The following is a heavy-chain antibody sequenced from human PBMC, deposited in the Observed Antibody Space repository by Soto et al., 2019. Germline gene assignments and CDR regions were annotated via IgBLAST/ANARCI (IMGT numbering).Heavy chain of an antibody. J-gene: IGHJ4*02. D-gene: IGHD2-21*01. V-gene: IGHV1-18*01. CDR3: ARDLNSGAVDY. CDR1: GYTFTSYG. Sequence: QVQLVLSGAEVKKPGASVKVSCKASGYTFTSYGISWVRQAPGQGLEWMGWIRAYNGNTSYAQKLKGRVTMTTDTSTSTAYMELRILRSDDTAAYYCARDLNSGAVDYWGQGTLVPVSS. CDR2: IRAYNGNT.